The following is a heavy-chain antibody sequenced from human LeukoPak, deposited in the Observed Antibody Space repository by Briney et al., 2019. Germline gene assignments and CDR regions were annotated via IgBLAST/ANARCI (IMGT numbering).Heavy chain of an antibody. CDR3: ARGGDIVVVPAAMSRLSWFDP. V-gene: IGHV4-4*07. Sequence: PSETLSLTCTVSGGSISSYYWSWIRQPAGKGLEWIGRIYTSGSTNYNPSLKSRVTMSVDTSKNQFSLKLSSVTGADTAVYYCARGGDIVVVPAAMSRLSWFDPWGQGTLVTVSS. CDR1: GGSISSYY. CDR2: IYTSGST. D-gene: IGHD2-2*01. J-gene: IGHJ5*02.